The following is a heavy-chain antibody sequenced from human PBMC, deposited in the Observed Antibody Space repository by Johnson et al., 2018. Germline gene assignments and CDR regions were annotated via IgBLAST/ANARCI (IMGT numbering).Heavy chain of an antibody. Sequence: VQLVESGGFVVQPGGSXRLSCAASGFTFEDYTMHWVRQAPGQGLEWVSLLSWDGGSTYYADAVKGRFTISRENSKNSLYLQMNSLRTEYTALYYCARHLMGASYYYFYMDVWGKGTTVTVSS. J-gene: IGHJ6*03. CDR3: ARHLMGASYYYFYMDV. V-gene: IGHV3-43*01. CDR1: GFTFEDYT. D-gene: IGHD1-26*01. CDR2: LSWDGGST.